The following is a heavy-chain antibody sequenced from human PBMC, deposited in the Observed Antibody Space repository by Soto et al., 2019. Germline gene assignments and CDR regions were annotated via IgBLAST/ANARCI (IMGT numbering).Heavy chain of an antibody. CDR1: ADSVSSNSAA. Sequence: PSQTLSLTCAISADSVSSNSAAWNWIRQSPSRGLEWLGRTYYRSKWYNDYAVSVKSRITINPDTSKNQFSLQLNSVTPEDTAVDYCARVGPELANSHYFDYWRQQSLVTVSS. D-gene: IGHD6-6*01. J-gene: IGHJ4*02. CDR3: ARVGPELANSHYFDY. V-gene: IGHV6-1*01. CDR2: TYYRSKWYN.